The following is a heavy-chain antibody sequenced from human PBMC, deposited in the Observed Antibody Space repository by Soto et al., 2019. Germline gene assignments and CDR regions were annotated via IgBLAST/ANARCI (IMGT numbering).Heavy chain of an antibody. J-gene: IGHJ6*02. D-gene: IGHD3-9*01. Sequence: QVQLVQSGAEVKKPGSSVQVSCKASGGTFSIYAISWVRQAPGQGLEWMGGIIPIFGTANYAQKFQGRVTITADESTSTAYMELSSLRSEDTAVYYCAREATGYGMDVWGQGTTVTVSS. V-gene: IGHV1-69*01. CDR1: GGTFSIYA. CDR3: AREATGYGMDV. CDR2: IIPIFGTA.